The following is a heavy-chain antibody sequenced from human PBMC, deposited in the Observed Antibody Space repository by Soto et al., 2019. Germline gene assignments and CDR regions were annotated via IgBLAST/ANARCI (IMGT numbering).Heavy chain of an antibody. CDR2: IFYSGST. D-gene: IGHD3-22*01. CDR1: GGSIGSYY. Sequence: PSETLSLTCSVSGGSIGSYYWSWFRQSPGKGLEWIGYIFYSGSTNYNPSLRSRVSISIDRSNNQFSLRLGSVTAADTAVYFCARAHFETSGPWEYYFDYWGKGILVTVSS. V-gene: IGHV4-59*01. CDR3: ARAHFETSGPWEYYFDY. J-gene: IGHJ4*02.